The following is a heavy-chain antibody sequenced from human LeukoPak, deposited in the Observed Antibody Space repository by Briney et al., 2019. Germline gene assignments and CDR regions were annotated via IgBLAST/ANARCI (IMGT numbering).Heavy chain of an antibody. CDR2: ISYDGSNK. J-gene: IGHJ4*02. Sequence: GGSLRLSCAASGFTFSDYYMTWVRQAPGKGLEWVAVISYDGSNKYYADSVKGRFTISRDNSKNTLYLQMNSLRAEDTAVYYCANVPHTAAALKPLDYWGQGTLVTVSP. D-gene: IGHD6-13*01. V-gene: IGHV3-30*18. CDR1: GFTFSDYY. CDR3: ANVPHTAAALKPLDY.